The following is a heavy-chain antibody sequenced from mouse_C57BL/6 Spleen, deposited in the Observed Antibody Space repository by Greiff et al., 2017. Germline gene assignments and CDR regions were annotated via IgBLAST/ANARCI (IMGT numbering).Heavy chain of an antibody. J-gene: IGHJ2*01. CDR1: GFSLTSYG. D-gene: IGHD1-1*01. V-gene: IGHV2-5*01. Sequence: VQRVESGPGLVQPSQSLSITCTVSGFSLTSYGVHWVRQSPGKGLEWLGVIWRGGSTDYNAAFMSRLSITKDNSKSQVFFKMNSLQADDTAIYYCAKEAYYYGSSYGYFDYWGQGTTLTVSS. CDR3: AKEAYYYGSSYGYFDY. CDR2: IWRGGST.